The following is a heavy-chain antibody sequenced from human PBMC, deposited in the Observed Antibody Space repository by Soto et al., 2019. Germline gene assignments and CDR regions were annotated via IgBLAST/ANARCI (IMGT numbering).Heavy chain of an antibody. J-gene: IGHJ6*02. CDR1: GFTFSSYA. Sequence: EVQLLESGGGLVQPGGSLRLSCAASGFTFSSYAMSWVRQAPGKGLEWVSAISGSGGSTYYADSVKGRFTISRDNSKNTLYLQMNSLRAEDTAVYYCAKDLYCSSTSCLEAPPYYYYGMDVWGQGTTVTVSS. CDR2: ISGSGGST. V-gene: IGHV3-23*01. CDR3: AKDLYCSSTSCLEAPPYYYYGMDV. D-gene: IGHD2-2*01.